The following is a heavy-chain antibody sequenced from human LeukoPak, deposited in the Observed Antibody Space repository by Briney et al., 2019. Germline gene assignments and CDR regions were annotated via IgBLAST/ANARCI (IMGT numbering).Heavy chain of an antibody. D-gene: IGHD6-13*01. CDR3: ARTAAAGAGSRYVY. CDR2: IYPGDSDT. CDR1: GYTFTSYW. V-gene: IGHV5-51*01. Sequence: GESLKISCRGSGYTFTSYWIGWVRQMPGKGLEWMGIIYPGDSDTRYSPSFQGQVTISADKSISTAYMQWSSLKASDTATYYCARTAAAGAGSRYVYWGQGTLVTVSS. J-gene: IGHJ4*02.